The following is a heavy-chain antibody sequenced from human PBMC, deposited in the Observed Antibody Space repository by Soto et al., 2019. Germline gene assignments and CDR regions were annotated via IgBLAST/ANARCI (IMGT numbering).Heavy chain of an antibody. CDR1: GVSISSSSYY. CDR2: IYYSGST. D-gene: IGHD5-18*01. Sequence: SETLSLTCTVSGVSISSSSYYWGWIRQPPGKGLEWIGSIYYSGSTYYNPSPKSRVTISVDTSKNQFSLKLSSVTAADTAVYYCARDGYSYGYVDYYYGMDVWGQGTTVTVSS. CDR3: ARDGYSYGYVDYYYGMDV. V-gene: IGHV4-39*02. J-gene: IGHJ6*02.